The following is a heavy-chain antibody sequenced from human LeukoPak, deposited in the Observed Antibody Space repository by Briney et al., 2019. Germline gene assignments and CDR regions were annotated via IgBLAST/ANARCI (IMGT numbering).Heavy chain of an antibody. V-gene: IGHV4-34*01. J-gene: IGHJ4*02. CDR2: INHSGST. CDR1: GGSFSGYY. CDR3: ARSYYDFWSGYYRAPFDY. Sequence: PSETLSLTCAVYGGSFSGYYWSWIRQPPGKGLEWIGEINHSGSTNYNPSLKSRVTISVDTSKNQFSLKLSSVTAADTAVYYCARSYYDFWSGYYRAPFDYWGQGTLVTVSS. D-gene: IGHD3-3*01.